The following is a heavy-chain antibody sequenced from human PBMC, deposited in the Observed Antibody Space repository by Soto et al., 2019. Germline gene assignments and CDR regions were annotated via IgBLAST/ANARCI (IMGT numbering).Heavy chain of an antibody. J-gene: IGHJ4*02. CDR2: IRNKTKRYTT. V-gene: IGHV3-72*01. Sequence: GESLRLSCAASGFTFSDHYMDWVRQAPGKGLEWVGRIRNKTKRYTTDYAASVNGRFTISRDDSENSVHLQMNSLKTEDTAVYYCARGGTNGWSLDYWGQGTPVTVSS. CDR1: GFTFSDHY. D-gene: IGHD6-19*01. CDR3: ARGGTNGWSLDY.